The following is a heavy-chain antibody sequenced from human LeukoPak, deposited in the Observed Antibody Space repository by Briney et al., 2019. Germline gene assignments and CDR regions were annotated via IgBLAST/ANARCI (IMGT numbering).Heavy chain of an antibody. V-gene: IGHV3-9*01. CDR2: ISWNSGSI. CDR1: GFTFDDYA. CDR3: AKDRSGWDKTFDY. J-gene: IGHJ4*02. Sequence: GGSLRLSCAASGFTFDDYAMHWVRQTPGKGLEWVSGISWNSGSIGYADSVKGRFTISRDNAKNSLYLQMNSLRAEDTALYYCAKDRSGWDKTFDYWGQGTLVTVSS. D-gene: IGHD6-19*01.